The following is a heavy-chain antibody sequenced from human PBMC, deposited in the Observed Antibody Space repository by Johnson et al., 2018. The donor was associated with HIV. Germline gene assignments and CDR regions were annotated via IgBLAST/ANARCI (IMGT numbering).Heavy chain of an antibody. CDR1: GFTFDDYA. V-gene: IGHV3-30*04. Sequence: QVQLVESGGVVVQPGGSLRLSCAASGFTFDDYAMHWVRQAPGKGLEWVAVISYDGSNKYYADSVKGRFTISRDNSKNTLYLQMNSLRAEDTAVYYCAREGIAARLAAFDIWGQGTMVTVSS. CDR3: AREGIAARLAAFDI. D-gene: IGHD6-6*01. CDR2: ISYDGSNK. J-gene: IGHJ3*02.